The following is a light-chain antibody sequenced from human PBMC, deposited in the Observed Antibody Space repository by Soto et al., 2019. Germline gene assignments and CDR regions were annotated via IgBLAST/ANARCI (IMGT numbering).Light chain of an antibody. J-gene: IGLJ2*01. CDR2: RNN. V-gene: IGLV1-47*01. CDR3: EAWDDSLSGVV. Sequence: QSVLTQPPSASGTPGQRVTISCSGSSSNIGSNYVYWYQQLPGTAPKHLIYRNNQRPSGVPDRFSGSKSGTSASLAISGLRSEDEADYYCEAWDDSLSGVVFGGGTKLTVL. CDR1: SSNIGSNY.